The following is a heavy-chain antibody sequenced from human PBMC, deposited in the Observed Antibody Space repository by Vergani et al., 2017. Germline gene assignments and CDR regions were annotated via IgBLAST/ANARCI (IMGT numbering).Heavy chain of an antibody. CDR2: IKQDGSEK. Sequence: EVQLVESGGGLVQPGGSLRLSCAASGFTFSSYWMSWVRQAPGKGLEWVANIKQDGSEKYYVDSVKGRFTISRDNAKNSLYLQMNSLRAEDTAVYYWARDRRPARGHQAFDPWGQGTLVTVSS. J-gene: IGHJ5*02. CDR3: ARDRRPARGHQAFDP. CDR1: GFTFSSYW. D-gene: IGHD6-6*01. V-gene: IGHV3-7*01.